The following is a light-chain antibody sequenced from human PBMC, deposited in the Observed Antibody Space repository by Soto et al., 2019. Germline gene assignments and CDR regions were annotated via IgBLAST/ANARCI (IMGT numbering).Light chain of an antibody. J-gene: IGLJ2*01. V-gene: IGLV1-51*01. CDR3: GTWDSSLSAVV. Sequence: QSVLTQPPSVSAAPGQKVTISCSGSNSNIGNNYVSWYQQLPGTAPKLLIYDNNKRPSGIPDRFSGSKSGTSATLGITGLQTGDEADYYCGTWDSSLSAVVFGGGTTLTVL. CDR2: DNN. CDR1: NSNIGNNY.